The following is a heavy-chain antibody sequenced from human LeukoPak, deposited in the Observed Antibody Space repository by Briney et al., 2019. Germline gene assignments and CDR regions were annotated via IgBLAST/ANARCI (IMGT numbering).Heavy chain of an antibody. D-gene: IGHD6-6*01. CDR1: GYTFTGYY. Sequence: GASVKVSCKASGYTFTGYYMHWVRQAPGQGLEWMGWINPNSGGTNYAQKFQGRVTITADESTSTAYMELSSLRSEDTAVYYCARASDTHRGYSSSADYWGQGTLVTVSS. J-gene: IGHJ4*02. CDR2: INPNSGGT. V-gene: IGHV1-2*02. CDR3: ARASDTHRGYSSSADY.